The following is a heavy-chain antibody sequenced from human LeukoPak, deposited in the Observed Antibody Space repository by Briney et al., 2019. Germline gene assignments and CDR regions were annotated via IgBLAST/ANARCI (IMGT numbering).Heavy chain of an antibody. Sequence: PSETLSLTCTVSGGSISSSSYYWGWIRQPPGKGLEWIGSIYYSGSTYYNPSLKSRVTISGDTSKNQFSLKLSSVTAADTAVYYCARQKGGSRYFDYSGQGAPVTVSS. CDR1: GGSISSSSYY. D-gene: IGHD1-26*01. CDR2: IYYSGST. V-gene: IGHV4-39*01. CDR3: ARQKGGSRYFDY. J-gene: IGHJ4*02.